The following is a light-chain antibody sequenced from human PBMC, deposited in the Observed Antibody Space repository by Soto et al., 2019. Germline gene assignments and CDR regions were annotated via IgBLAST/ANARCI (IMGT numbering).Light chain of an antibody. CDR2: GAS. V-gene: IGKV3-20*01. CDR3: QQYGSSPPWT. J-gene: IGKJ1*01. Sequence: EIVWTKSQGTLSFAPVELSTISCTSNQSVSSSYLAWYQPKPGQAPRLLIYGASSRATGIPDRFSGSGSGTDFTLTIRRLEPEDFAVYYCQQYGSSPPWTCGQGIKVDIK. CDR1: QSVSSSY.